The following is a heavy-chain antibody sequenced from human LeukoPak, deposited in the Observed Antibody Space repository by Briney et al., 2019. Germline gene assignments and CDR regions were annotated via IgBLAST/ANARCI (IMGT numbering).Heavy chain of an antibody. V-gene: IGHV3-74*01. CDR1: GFTFSSYW. CDR3: ARVQGHPPNGLDI. D-gene: IGHD2-8*01. Sequence: PGGSLRLSCAASGFTFSSYWMHWVRQAPGKGLVRVSRINSDGSSTSYADSVKGRFTISRDNAKNTLYLQMNSLRAEDTAVYYCARVQGHPPNGLDIWGQGTMVTVSS. CDR2: INSDGSST. J-gene: IGHJ3*02.